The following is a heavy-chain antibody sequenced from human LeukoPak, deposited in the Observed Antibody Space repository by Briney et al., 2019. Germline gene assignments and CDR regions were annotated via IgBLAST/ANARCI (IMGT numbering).Heavy chain of an antibody. CDR3: AKTSRAYSNYDSPFDY. CDR1: GFTFSSYV. D-gene: IGHD5-12*01. CDR2: ISRGGGTI. V-gene: IGHV3-23*01. J-gene: IGHJ4*02. Sequence: GGSLRLSCAASGFTFSSYVMSWVRQAPGKGLEWVSAISRGGGTIYYADSVKGRFTISRDNSKNTLYLQMTSLRAEDTAVYYCAKTSRAYSNYDSPFDYWGQGTLVTVSS.